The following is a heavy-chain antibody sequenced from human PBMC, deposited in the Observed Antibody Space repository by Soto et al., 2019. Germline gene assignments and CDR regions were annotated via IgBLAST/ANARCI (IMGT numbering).Heavy chain of an antibody. J-gene: IGHJ5*02. D-gene: IGHD6-6*01. Sequence: PGGSLRLSCAASGFTFSDYYMSWIRQAPGKGLEWVSYISSSGSTIYYADSVKGRFTISRDNAKNSLYLQMNSLRAADTAVYYCARSIAARPNWFDPWGQGTLVTVSS. V-gene: IGHV3-11*01. CDR1: GFTFSDYY. CDR3: ARSIAARPNWFDP. CDR2: ISSSGSTI.